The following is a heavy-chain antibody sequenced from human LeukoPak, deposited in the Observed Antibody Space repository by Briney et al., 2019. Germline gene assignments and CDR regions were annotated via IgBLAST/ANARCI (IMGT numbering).Heavy chain of an antibody. V-gene: IGHV4-38-2*02. J-gene: IGHJ4*02. Sequence: SETLSLTCTVSGYSISSGYYWGWIRQPPGKGLEWIGSIYHSGSTYYNPSLKSRVTISVDTSKNQFSLKLSSVTAADTAVYYCARDRYYGSERYYFDYWGQGTLVTVSS. CDR2: IYHSGST. CDR3: ARDRYYGSERYYFDY. D-gene: IGHD3-10*01. CDR1: GYSISSGYY.